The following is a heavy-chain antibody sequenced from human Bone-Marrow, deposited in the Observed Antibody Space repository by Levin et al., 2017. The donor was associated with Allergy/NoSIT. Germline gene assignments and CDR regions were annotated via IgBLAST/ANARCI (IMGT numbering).Heavy chain of an antibody. V-gene: IGHV4-39*01. D-gene: IGHD1-1*01. CDR2: IYYSGST. CDR3: ARHPKPWKTYFDY. CDR1: GGSISSSSYY. Sequence: SETLSLTCTVSGGSISSSSYYWGWIRQPPGKGLEWIGSIYYSGSTYYNPSLKSRVTISVDTSKNQFSLKLSSVTAADTAVYYCARHPKPWKTYFDYWGQGTLVTVSS. J-gene: IGHJ4*02.